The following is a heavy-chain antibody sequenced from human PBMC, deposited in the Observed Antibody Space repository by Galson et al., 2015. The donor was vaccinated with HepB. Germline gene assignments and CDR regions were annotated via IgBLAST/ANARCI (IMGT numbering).Heavy chain of an antibody. CDR2: IYPGDSDT. D-gene: IGHD1-26*01. CDR3: ARVDYSGSPNPFWYFDY. Sequence: QSGAEVKKPGESLKISCQGSGYSFTTYWIGWVRQMPGKGLEWMGIIYPGDSDTRYSPSFQGQVIISVDKSIRTAYVPWSSLQASDSAKYYCARVDYSGSPNPFWYFDYWGQGALVTVSS. V-gene: IGHV5-51*01. J-gene: IGHJ4*02. CDR1: GYSFTTYW.